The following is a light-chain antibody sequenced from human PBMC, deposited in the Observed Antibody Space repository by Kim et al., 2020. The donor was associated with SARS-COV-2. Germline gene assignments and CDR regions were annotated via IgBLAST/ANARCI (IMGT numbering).Light chain of an antibody. Sequence: IQLTQSPSSLSASVGDRVTITCRASQGISSFLAWYQQKPGKAPNLLIYAASTLQRGVPSRFSGSGSGTDFTLTISSLQPEDFATYYCQQLNSYPTFGGGTKVDIK. CDR1: QGISSF. V-gene: IGKV1-9*01. J-gene: IGKJ4*01. CDR3: QQLNSYPT. CDR2: AAS.